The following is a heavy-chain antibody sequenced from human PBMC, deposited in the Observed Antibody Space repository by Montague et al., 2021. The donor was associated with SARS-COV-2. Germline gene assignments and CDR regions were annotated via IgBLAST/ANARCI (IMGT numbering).Heavy chain of an antibody. J-gene: IGHJ6*04. D-gene: IGHD3-9*01. Sequence: SETLSLTCTVSGGSINNYYWSWIRQPPGRGLEWIGYIYYSGSTEYSPSLKSRVTMSIDTSKNQFSLRLNSVTAPDTAVYFCARTTYLDLPSIYYYVMNVWGEGTPVTVSS. CDR3: ARTTYLDLPSIYYYVMNV. V-gene: IGHV4-59*01. CDR1: GGSINNYY. CDR2: IYYSGST.